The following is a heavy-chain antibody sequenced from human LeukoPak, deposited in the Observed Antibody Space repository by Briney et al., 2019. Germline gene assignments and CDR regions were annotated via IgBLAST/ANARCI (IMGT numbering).Heavy chain of an antibody. CDR3: ASGRRGGYGLND. J-gene: IGHJ6*01. D-gene: IGHD3-16*01. Sequence: ASVKVSCKASGYTSTAYYSLRGRQAPGQGLEWMGWINSNSGDTEYARAFQGRVTMTRDTSITTCHMDLVGLKSDDTAVYYCASGRRGGYGLNDLERGTTVTVSS. CDR2: INSNSGDT. CDR1: GYTSTAYY. V-gene: IGHV1-2*02.